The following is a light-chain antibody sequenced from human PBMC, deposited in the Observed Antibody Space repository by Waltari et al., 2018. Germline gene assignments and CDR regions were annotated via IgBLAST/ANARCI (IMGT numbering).Light chain of an antibody. CDR3: QQYGSSPLT. CDR1: QSVSSSY. J-gene: IGKJ1*01. Sequence: IVLTQSPGTMSLSPGERATLSCRASQSVSSSYLAWYQQKPGQAPRVLIHGASNRATGIPDRFSGSGSGTDFTLTISRLEPEDFAVYYCQQYGSSPLTFGQGTKVEIK. V-gene: IGKV3-20*01. CDR2: GAS.